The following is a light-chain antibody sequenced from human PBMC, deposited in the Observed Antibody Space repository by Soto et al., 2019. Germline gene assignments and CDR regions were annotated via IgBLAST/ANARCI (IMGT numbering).Light chain of an antibody. CDR3: QQYADWPKT. J-gene: IGKJ1*01. Sequence: EIVITQSSDTLSVSPGERATLSFRASQSVSDRVVWYQQKSGQAPSLLIYAASTRAAGVPARFSGSGSGTEFTLTISSLQSEDFAVYFCQQYADWPKTFGQGTKVDIK. V-gene: IGKV3-15*01. CDR1: QSVSDR. CDR2: AAS.